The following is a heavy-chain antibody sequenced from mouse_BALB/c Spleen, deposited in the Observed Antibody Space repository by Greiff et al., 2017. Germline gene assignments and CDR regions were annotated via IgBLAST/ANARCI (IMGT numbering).Heavy chain of an antibody. CDR2: ISSGGST. D-gene: IGHD1-1*02. V-gene: IGHV5-6-5*01. J-gene: IGHJ1*01. CDR1: GFTFSSYA. CDR3: ARGYGYWYFDV. Sequence: EVKLVESGGGLVKPGGSLKLSCAASGFTFSSYAMSWVRQTPEKRLEWVASISSGGSTYYPDSVKGRFTISRDNARNILYLQMSSLRSEDTAMYYCARGYGYWYFDVWGAGTTVTVSS.